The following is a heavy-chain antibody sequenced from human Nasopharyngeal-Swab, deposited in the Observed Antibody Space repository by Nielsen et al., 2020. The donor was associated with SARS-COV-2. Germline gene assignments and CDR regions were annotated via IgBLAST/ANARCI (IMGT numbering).Heavy chain of an antibody. CDR2: ISYDGSNK. V-gene: IGHV3-30*04. CDR1: RFTFGAYP. J-gene: IGHJ4*02. CDR3: ATYSSGWPYFDY. D-gene: IGHD6-19*01. Sequence: GESLKISCAGSRFTFGAYPMYWVRQAPGKGLEWVAVISYDGSNKYYADSVKGRFTISRDNSKNTLYLQMNSLRAEDTAVYYCATYSSGWPYFDYWGQGTLVTVSS.